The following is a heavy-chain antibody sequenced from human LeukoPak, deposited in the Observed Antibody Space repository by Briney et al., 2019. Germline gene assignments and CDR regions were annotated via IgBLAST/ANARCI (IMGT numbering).Heavy chain of an antibody. CDR3: ARDRGLAYCGGDCYSYYFDY. CDR1: GGSFSNYY. D-gene: IGHD2-21*02. V-gene: IGHV4-34*01. Sequence: SETLSLTCAVYGGSFSNYYWSWIRQAPGKGLEWIGEIDHTGSTNYNPSLRSRVTISIDTSKTQFSLKLTSVSAADTAVYYCARDRGLAYCGGDCYSYYFDYRGQGTLVTVSS. J-gene: IGHJ4*02. CDR2: IDHTGST.